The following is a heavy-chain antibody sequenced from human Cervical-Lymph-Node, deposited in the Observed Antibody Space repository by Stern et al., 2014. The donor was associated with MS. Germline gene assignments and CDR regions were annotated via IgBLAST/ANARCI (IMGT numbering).Heavy chain of an antibody. V-gene: IGHV4-59*01. J-gene: IGHJ4*02. CDR3: TRNFRPPVNYYDALDY. Sequence: VQLVESGPGLVKPSETLSLTCTASGGPFTSYYLSWIRQPPGQGLEWIGYIYSSGSTNYNPPLKSRTTMSVDTSNTKLPLNLTPVTAAVAAVYCGTRNFRPPVNYYDALDYWGQGTLVTVSS. D-gene: IGHD3-22*01. CDR2: IYSSGST. CDR1: GGPFTSYY.